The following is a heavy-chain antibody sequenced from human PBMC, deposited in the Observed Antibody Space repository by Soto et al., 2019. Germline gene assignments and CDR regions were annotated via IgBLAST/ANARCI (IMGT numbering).Heavy chain of an antibody. D-gene: IGHD6-19*01. CDR3: ARDMDLTMAGTLHYYGMDV. J-gene: IGHJ6*02. V-gene: IGHV3-48*02. Sequence: PGGSLRLSCAASRFTFSSYGMNWVRQAPGKGLEWVSYISSSSTTIYYAESVKGRFTISRDNAKNSLYLQMNSLRDEDTAVYYCARDMDLTMAGTLHYYGMDVWGQGTTLTVSS. CDR2: ISSSSTTI. CDR1: RFTFSSYG.